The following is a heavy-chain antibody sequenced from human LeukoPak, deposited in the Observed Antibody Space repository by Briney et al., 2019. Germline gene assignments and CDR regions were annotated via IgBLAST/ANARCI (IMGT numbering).Heavy chain of an antibody. CDR3: ARHESGSGWYTGGAFDI. D-gene: IGHD6-19*01. CDR2: IYYSGST. J-gene: IGHJ3*02. CDR1: GVSISSSSYY. V-gene: IGHV4-39*01. Sequence: PSETLFLTCTVSGVSISSSSYYWGWLRQPPGKGREWIGSIYYSGSTYYNPSLKSRVTISVDTSKNQFSLKLSSVTAADTAVYYCARHESGSGWYTGGAFDIWGQGTMVTVSS.